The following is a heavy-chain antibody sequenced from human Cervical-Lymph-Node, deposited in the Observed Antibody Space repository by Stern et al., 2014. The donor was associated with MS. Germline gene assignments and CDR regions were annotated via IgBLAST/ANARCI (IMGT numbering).Heavy chain of an antibody. D-gene: IGHD3-9*01. Sequence: QLVESGGGLVQPGRSLRLSCAASGFTFDDYAMHWVRQAPGKGLEWVSGISWNSGSIGYADSVKGRFTISRDNAKNSLYLQMNSLRAEDTALYYCAKDISIVGRYFAQNIAPRGFDYWGQGTLVTVSS. J-gene: IGHJ4*02. V-gene: IGHV3-9*01. CDR2: ISWNSGSI. CDR3: AKDISIVGRYFAQNIAPRGFDY. CDR1: GFTFDDYA.